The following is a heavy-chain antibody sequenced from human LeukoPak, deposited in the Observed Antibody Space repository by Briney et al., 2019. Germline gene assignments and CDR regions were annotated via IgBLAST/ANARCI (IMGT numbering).Heavy chain of an antibody. CDR2: IYHSGST. CDR3: ARGTKWP. CDR1: GVSISSNKW. Sequence: QPSGALSLTFAVSGVSISSNKWGRWVRQPPGKGLEWIGEIYHSGSTNYNPSLKSRVTISVDKSKNQFSLNLSSVTAADTAVYYCARGTKWPWGQGTLVTVSS. D-gene: IGHD2-8*01. J-gene: IGHJ5*02. V-gene: IGHV4-4*02.